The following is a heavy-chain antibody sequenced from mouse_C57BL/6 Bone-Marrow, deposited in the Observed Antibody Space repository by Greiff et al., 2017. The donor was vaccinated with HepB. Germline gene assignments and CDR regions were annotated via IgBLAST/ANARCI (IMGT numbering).Heavy chain of an antibody. CDR2: ISSGGSYT. V-gene: IGHV5-6*01. CDR3: ARHDY. J-gene: IGHJ4*01. Sequence: EVQGVESGGDLVKPGGSLKLSCAASGFTFSSYGMSWVRQTPDKRLEWVATISSGGSYTYYPDSVKGRFTISRDNAKNTLYLQMSSLKSEDTAMYYCARHDYWGQGTSVTVSS. CDR1: GFTFSSYG.